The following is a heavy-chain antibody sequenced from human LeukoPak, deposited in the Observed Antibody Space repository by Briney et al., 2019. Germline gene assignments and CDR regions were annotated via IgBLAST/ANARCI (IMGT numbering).Heavy chain of an antibody. V-gene: IGHV4-59*06. J-gene: IGHJ6*02. CDR1: GGSVTTYY. Sequence: SETLSLTCTVSGGSVTTYYWSWIRQPPGKGLEWIGYIYYSGSTYYNPSLKSRVTISVDTSKNQFSLKLSSVPAADTAVYYCARDQGHSMGSYYYYGMDVWGQGTTVTVSS. D-gene: IGHD3-22*01. CDR3: ARDQGHSMGSYYYYGMDV. CDR2: IYYSGST.